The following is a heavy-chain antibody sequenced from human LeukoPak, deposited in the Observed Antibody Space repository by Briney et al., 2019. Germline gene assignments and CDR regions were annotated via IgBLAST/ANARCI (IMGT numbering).Heavy chain of an antibody. CDR1: GFSFTSYW. CDR3: ARDPGWSSFDI. CDR2: INQDAGTT. Sequence: GGSQRLSCVASGFSFTSYWMSWVRQAPGKDLEFVANINQDAGTTNYVDSVKGRFTISRDNAENSLYLQMSSLRAEDTALYYCARDPGWSSFDIWGQGIMVTVSS. J-gene: IGHJ3*02. V-gene: IGHV3-7*03. D-gene: IGHD2-15*01.